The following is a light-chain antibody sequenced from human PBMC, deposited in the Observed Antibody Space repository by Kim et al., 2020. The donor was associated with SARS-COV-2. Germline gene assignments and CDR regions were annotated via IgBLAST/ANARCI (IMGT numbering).Light chain of an antibody. CDR3: HQYFTSPST. Sequence: EIVLTQSPGTLSLSPGARATLSCRASQNFISNYLAWYQQKPGQAPRLLIYGASSRASGIPDRFSGSGSGTDFTLTISRLEPVDFAVYYCHQYFTSPSTFGQGTKLEI. J-gene: IGKJ2*01. CDR1: QNFISNY. CDR2: GAS. V-gene: IGKV3-20*01.